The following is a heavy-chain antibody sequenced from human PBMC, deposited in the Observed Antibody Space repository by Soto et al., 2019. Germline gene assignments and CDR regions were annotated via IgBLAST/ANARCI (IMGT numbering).Heavy chain of an antibody. CDR3: ARDANSIAVTGLYYFDL. J-gene: IGHJ4*02. D-gene: IGHD6-19*01. CDR1: GYSFTSYW. Sequence: PGESLKISCKGSGYSFTSYWIGWVRQMPGKGLEWMGIIYPGDSDTRYSPSFQGQVTISRDNSKNTVDLQVNSLRAEDSAVYHCARDANSIAVTGLYYFDLWGQGTQVTVSS. V-gene: IGHV5-51*01. CDR2: IYPGDSDT.